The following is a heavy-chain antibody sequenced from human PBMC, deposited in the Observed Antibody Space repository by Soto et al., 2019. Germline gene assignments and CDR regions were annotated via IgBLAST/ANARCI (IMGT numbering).Heavy chain of an antibody. CDR2: ILPLFGTT. J-gene: IGHJ4*02. CDR3: ARDSQPTTSPGLSFFDS. V-gene: IGHV1-69*01. CDR1: GGTFPSYA. D-gene: IGHD1-1*01. Sequence: QVQLVQSGAEVKKPGSSVKVSCKTSGGTFPSYAVSWVRQAPGQGLEWMGGILPLFGTTRFAEKFQGRLSITGDQSTATAFMELSSLRSEDTATYFCARDSQPTTSPGLSFFDSWGQGTLVTVSS.